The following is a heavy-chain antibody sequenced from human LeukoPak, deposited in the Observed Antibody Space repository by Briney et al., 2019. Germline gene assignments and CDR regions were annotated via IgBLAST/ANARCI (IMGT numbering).Heavy chain of an antibody. CDR2: IYYSGST. J-gene: IGHJ4*02. V-gene: IGHV4-59*01. Sequence: PSETLSLTCTVSGGSISSYYWSWIRQPPGKGLEWIGYIYYSGSTNYNPSLKSRVTISVDTSKNQFSLKLSSVTAADTAVYYCARVSDFWSGYWNFDYWGQGTLVTVSS. CDR3: ARVSDFWSGYWNFDY. CDR1: GGSISSYY. D-gene: IGHD3-3*01.